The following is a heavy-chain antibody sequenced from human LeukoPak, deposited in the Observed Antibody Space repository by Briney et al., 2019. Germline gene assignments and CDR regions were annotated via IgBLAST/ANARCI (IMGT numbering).Heavy chain of an antibody. D-gene: IGHD6-13*01. CDR3: ARDSSSWYY. V-gene: IGHV3-7*01. Sequence: GGSLRLSCAASGFTFSRYWMSWVRQAPGKGLEWVANIKQDGSEKYYVDSVKGRFTISRDNAKNSLYLQMNSLRAEDTAVYYCARDSSSWYYWGQGTLVTVSS. CDR1: GFTFSRYW. J-gene: IGHJ4*02. CDR2: IKQDGSEK.